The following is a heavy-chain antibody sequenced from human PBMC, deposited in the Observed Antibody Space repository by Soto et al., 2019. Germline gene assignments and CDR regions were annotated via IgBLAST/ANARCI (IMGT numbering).Heavy chain of an antibody. J-gene: IGHJ5*02. V-gene: IGHV4-39*02. CDR2: IFYTGTT. D-gene: IGHD2-2*01. CDR3: ARLVVVAPVANA. CDR1: GGSINYNSYY. Sequence: SETLSLTCSVSGGSINYNSYYWGWIRQRPGKGLEWVGGIFYTGTTYYSPFLKDRVTISVDTSKNSFSLNLTSVTAADTAVYFCARLVVVAPVANAWGQGTRVTVSS.